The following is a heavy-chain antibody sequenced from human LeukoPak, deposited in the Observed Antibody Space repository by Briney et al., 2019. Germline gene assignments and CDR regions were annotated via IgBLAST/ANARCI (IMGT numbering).Heavy chain of an antibody. V-gene: IGHV1-3*01. CDR3: ARDGVCSSTSCYRYYYGMDV. D-gene: IGHD2-2*01. Sequence: ASVKVSYKASGCTFTSYAMHWVRQAPGQRLEWMGWINAGNGNTKYSQKFQGRVTITRDTSASTAYMELSSLRSEDTAVYYCARDGVCSSTSCYRYYYGMDVWGKGTTVTVSS. J-gene: IGHJ6*04. CDR1: GCTFTSYA. CDR2: INAGNGNT.